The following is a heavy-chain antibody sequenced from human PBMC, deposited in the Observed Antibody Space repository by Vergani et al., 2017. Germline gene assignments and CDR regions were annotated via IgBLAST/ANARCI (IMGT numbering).Heavy chain of an antibody. J-gene: IGHJ4*02. D-gene: IGHD2-2*01. CDR1: GFTFSSYS. Sequence: EVQLVESGGGLVKPGGSLRLSCAASGFTFSSYSMNWVRQAPGKGLEWVSGISWNSGSIGYADSVKGRFTISRDNAKNSLYLQMNSLRAEDTALYYCAKGPPYCSSTSCYFDYWGQGTLVTVSS. CDR2: ISWNSGSI. V-gene: IGHV3-9*01. CDR3: AKGPPYCSSTSCYFDY.